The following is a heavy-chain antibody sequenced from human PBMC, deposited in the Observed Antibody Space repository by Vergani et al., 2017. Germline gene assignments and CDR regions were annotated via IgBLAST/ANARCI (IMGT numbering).Heavy chain of an antibody. CDR1: GGTFSSYT. CDR2: IIPILGTA. D-gene: IGHD6-13*01. CDR3: AREPYSSSSSGHFDY. J-gene: IGHJ4*02. V-gene: IGHV1-69*08. Sequence: QVQLVQSGAEVKKPGSSVKVSCKASGGTFSSYTISWVRQAPGQGLEWMGRIIPILGTANYAQKFQGRVTITADESTSTAYMELSSLRSEDTAVYYCAREPYSSSSSGHFDYWGQGTLVTVSS.